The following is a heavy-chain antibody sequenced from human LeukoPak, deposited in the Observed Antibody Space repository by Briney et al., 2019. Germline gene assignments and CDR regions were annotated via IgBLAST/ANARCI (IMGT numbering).Heavy chain of an antibody. D-gene: IGHD4-17*01. V-gene: IGHV3-48*03. CDR2: ISTSGSTI. CDR3: AREAAGSTTVEFDY. J-gene: IGHJ4*02. Sequence: GGSLRLSCAASGFTFSSYEMNWVRQAPGKGLEWVSYISTSGSTIYYADSVKGRFTVSRDNAKNSLYLQMNSLTAEDTAVYYCAREAAGSTTVEFDYWGQGTLVTVSS. CDR1: GFTFSSYE.